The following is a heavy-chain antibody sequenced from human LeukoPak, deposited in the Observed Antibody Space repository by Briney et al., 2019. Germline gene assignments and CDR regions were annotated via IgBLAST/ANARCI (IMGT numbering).Heavy chain of an antibody. CDR2: ISAYNGNT. D-gene: IGHD3-10*01. J-gene: IGHJ6*02. Sequence: SVKVSCKASGYTFTSYGISWVRQAPGQGLEWMGWISAYNGNTNYAQKLQGRVTMTTDTSTRTAYMELRSLRSDDTAVYYCAIAPGGYYYGMDVWGQGTTVTVSS. CDR3: AIAPGGYYYGMDV. V-gene: IGHV1-18*01. CDR1: GYTFTSYG.